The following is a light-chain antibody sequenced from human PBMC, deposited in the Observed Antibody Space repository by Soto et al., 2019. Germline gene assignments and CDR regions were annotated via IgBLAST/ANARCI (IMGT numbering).Light chain of an antibody. CDR3: QQRSSWPPIT. Sequence: EIVLTQSPGTLSLSPGEGATLSCRASQSISSNFLAWYQQKRGQAPRLLIYDASNRPTGIPARFTGSGSGTDFNLTISSLGPEDFAVYYCQQRSSWPPITFGGGTKV. J-gene: IGKJ4*01. CDR1: QSISSNF. V-gene: IGKV3-11*01. CDR2: DAS.